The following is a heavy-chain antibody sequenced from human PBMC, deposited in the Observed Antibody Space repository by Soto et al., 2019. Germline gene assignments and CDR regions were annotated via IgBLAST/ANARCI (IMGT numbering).Heavy chain of an antibody. J-gene: IGHJ4*02. CDR3: ARYLSRDGYNRGYFDY. V-gene: IGHV4-31*03. CDR2: IYYSGST. Sequence: PSETLSLTCTVSGGSISSGGYYWSWIRQHPGKGLEWIGYIYYSGSTYYNPSLKSRVTISVDTSKNQFSLKLSSVTAADTAVYYCARYLSRDGYNRGYFDYWGQGTLVTVSS. CDR1: GGSISSGGYY. D-gene: IGHD5-12*01.